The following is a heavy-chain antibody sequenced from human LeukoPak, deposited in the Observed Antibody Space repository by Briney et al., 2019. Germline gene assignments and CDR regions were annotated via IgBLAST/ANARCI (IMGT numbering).Heavy chain of an antibody. Sequence: SVKVSCKASGGTFSSYAIRWVRQAPGQGLECMGRIISIFCTANYAQKFQGGVTITKDDSTTTAYMGLSSLRSEDTAMYYCARPDSSSWYYMDVWGKGTTVTVSS. CDR3: ARPDSSSWYYMDV. CDR1: GGTFSSYA. J-gene: IGHJ6*03. D-gene: IGHD6-13*01. V-gene: IGHV1-69*05. CDR2: IISIFCTA.